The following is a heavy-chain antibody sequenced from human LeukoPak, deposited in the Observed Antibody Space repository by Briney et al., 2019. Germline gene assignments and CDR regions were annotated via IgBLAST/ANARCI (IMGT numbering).Heavy chain of an antibody. Sequence: KHGESLKISCKGSGYSFTSYLISWVRQIPGKGLEWMGRIDPSDSYTKYSPSFQGHVTISADKSMSIAYLQWSGLNASDTAMYYCASLSVMVCWGQGTLVTVSS. J-gene: IGHJ4*02. CDR1: GYSFTSYL. CDR3: ASLSVMVC. V-gene: IGHV5-10-1*01. CDR2: IDPSDSYT. D-gene: IGHD2-8*01.